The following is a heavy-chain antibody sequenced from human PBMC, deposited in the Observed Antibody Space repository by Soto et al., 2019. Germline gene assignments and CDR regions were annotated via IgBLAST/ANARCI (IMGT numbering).Heavy chain of an antibody. J-gene: IGHJ6*02. CDR1: GGSISSSSYY. V-gene: IGHV4-39*01. CDR2: IYYSGST. Sequence: SETLSLTCTVSGGSISSSSYYWGWIRQPPGKGLEWIGSIYYSGSTYYNPSLKSRVTISVDTSKNQFSLKLSSVTAADTAVYYCARRGQGYGDARYYGMDVWGQGTTVT. CDR3: ARRGQGYGDARYYGMDV. D-gene: IGHD4-17*01.